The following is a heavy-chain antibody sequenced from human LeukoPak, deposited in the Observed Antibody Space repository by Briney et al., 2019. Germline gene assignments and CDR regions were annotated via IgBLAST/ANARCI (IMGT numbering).Heavy chain of an antibody. CDR3: ASQTGEYAFDI. D-gene: IGHD7-27*01. V-gene: IGHV1-69*04. CDR2: IIPILGIA. CDR1: GGTFSSYA. J-gene: IGHJ3*02. Sequence: ASVKVSCKASGGTFSSYAISWVRQAPGQGLEWMGRIIPILGIANYAQKFQGRVTITADKSTSTAYMELSSLRSEDTAVYYCASQTGEYAFDIWGQGTIVTVSS.